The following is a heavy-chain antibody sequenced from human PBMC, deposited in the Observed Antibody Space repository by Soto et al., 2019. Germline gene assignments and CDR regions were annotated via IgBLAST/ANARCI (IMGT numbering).Heavy chain of an antibody. D-gene: IGHD5-12*01. J-gene: IGHJ4*02. V-gene: IGHV5-51*01. Sequence: PGESLKISCKGSGYNFNTYWIGWVRQMPGKGLEWMALIYTGDSDTRYSPSFEGQVTLSVDRSISTAYMQWSSLKASDTAIYYCATSTVSYVDIVSSTTRGYFDHWGQGTLVTVSS. CDR1: GYNFNTYW. CDR3: ATSTVSYVDIVSSTTRGYFDH. CDR2: IYTGDSDT.